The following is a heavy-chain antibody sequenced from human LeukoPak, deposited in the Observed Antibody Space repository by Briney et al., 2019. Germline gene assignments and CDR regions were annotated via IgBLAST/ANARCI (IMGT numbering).Heavy chain of an antibody. CDR3: ARGPYSSGWYESAYFDY. D-gene: IGHD6-19*01. J-gene: IGHJ4*02. Sequence: GGSLRLSCAASGFIFSSYAMHWVRQAPGKGLEGVAVISYDGSNKYYADSVKGRFTISRDNSKNTLYLQMNSLRAEDTAVYYCARGPYSSGWYESAYFDYWGQGTLVTVSS. V-gene: IGHV3-30-3*01. CDR2: ISYDGSNK. CDR1: GFIFSSYA.